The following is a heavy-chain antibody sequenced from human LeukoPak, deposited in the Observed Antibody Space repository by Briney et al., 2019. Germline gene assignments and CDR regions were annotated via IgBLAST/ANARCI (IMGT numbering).Heavy chain of an antibody. CDR3: ARRHSSSWYDGTYYFDY. CDR1: GYTFTGYY. D-gene: IGHD6-13*01. CDR2: INPNSGGT. V-gene: IGHV1-2*02. J-gene: IGHJ4*02. Sequence: GASVKVSCKASGYTFTGYYMHWVRQAPGQGLEWMGWINPNSGGTNYAQKLQGRVTMTRDTSISTAYMELNRLRSDDTAVYYCARRHSSSWYDGTYYFDYWGQGTLVTVSS.